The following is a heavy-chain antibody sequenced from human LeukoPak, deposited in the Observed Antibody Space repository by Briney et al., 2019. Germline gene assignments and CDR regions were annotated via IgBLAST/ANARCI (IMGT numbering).Heavy chain of an antibody. V-gene: IGHV4-31*03. D-gene: IGHD3-3*01. J-gene: IGHJ6*03. Sequence: SSETLSLTCTVSGVSISSGGYYWSCIRQHQGQGLEWIGYIYYGGSTYYNPSLKSRVTISVDTSKNQFSLKLSSVTAADTAVYYCARSYYDFWSRYYPFNYYYYYMDVWGKGTTVTVSS. CDR3: ARSYYDFWSRYYPFNYYYYYMDV. CDR2: IYYGGST. CDR1: GVSISSGGYY.